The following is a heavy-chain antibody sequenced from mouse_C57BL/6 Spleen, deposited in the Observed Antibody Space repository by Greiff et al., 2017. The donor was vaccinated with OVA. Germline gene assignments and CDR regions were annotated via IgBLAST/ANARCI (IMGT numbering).Heavy chain of an antibody. CDR3: ARGDYGSRSYFDY. D-gene: IGHD1-1*01. V-gene: IGHV1-85*01. CDR2: IYPRDGST. Sequence: QVQLKQSGPELVKPGASVKLSCKASGYTFTSYDINWVKQRPGQGLEWIGWIYPRDGSTKYNEKFKGKATLTVDTSSSTAYMELHSLTSEDSAVYFCARGDYGSRSYFDYWGQGTTLTVSS. CDR1: GYTFTSYD. J-gene: IGHJ2*01.